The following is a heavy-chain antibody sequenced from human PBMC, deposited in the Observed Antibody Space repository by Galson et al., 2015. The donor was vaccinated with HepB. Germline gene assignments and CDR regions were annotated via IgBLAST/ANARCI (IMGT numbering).Heavy chain of an antibody. CDR2: IWYDGGNK. V-gene: IGHV3-33*06. CDR3: AKDLEMAMGPSGADY. J-gene: IGHJ4*02. CDR1: GFTFSSYG. D-gene: IGHD5-24*01. Sequence: SLRLSCAASGFTFSSYGMHWVRQAPGKGLEWVAVIWYDGGNKYYADSVKGRFTISRDNSKNTLYLQMNSLRAEDTAVYYCAKDLEMAMGPSGADYWGQGTLVTVSS.